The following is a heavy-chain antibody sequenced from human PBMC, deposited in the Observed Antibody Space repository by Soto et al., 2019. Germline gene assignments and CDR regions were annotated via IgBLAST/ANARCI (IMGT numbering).Heavy chain of an antibody. Sequence: SETLSLTCTVSGASISSSSYYWGWIRQPPGKGLEWIGSIYYSGSTYYNPSLKSPVTISVDTSTNQFSLKLSSVTAADTAGYYCARHSLPPVLYDILTGYYNYFDYWGQGTLVTVSS. J-gene: IGHJ4*02. CDR2: IYYSGST. V-gene: IGHV4-39*01. CDR3: ARHSLPPVLYDILTGYYNYFDY. D-gene: IGHD3-9*01. CDR1: GASISSSSYY.